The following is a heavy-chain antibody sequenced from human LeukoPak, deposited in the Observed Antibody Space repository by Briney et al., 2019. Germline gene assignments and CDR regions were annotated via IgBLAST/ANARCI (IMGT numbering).Heavy chain of an antibody. CDR1: GGSISSYY. D-gene: IGHD1-1*01. V-gene: IGHV4-59*01. CDR3: ARGRVSGTTLYFDY. CDR2: IYYSGST. Sequence: SETLSLTCTVSGGSISSYYWSWIRQPPGKGLEWIGYIYYSGSTNYNPSLKSRVTISVDTSKNQFSLKLSSVTAADTAVYYCARGRVSGTTLYFDYWGQGTLFTVSS. J-gene: IGHJ4*02.